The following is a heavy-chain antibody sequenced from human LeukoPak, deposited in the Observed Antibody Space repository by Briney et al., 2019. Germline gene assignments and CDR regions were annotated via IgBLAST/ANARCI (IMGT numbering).Heavy chain of an antibody. CDR3: ARAHGWLRYYFGY. V-gene: IGHV3-30-3*01. D-gene: IGHD5-12*01. CDR1: GFTFSSYA. Sequence: GGSLRLSCAASGFTFSSYAMHRVRQAPGKGLEWVAVISYDGSNKYYADSVKGRFTISRDNSKNTLYLQMNSLRAEDTAVYYCARAHGWLRYYFGYWGQGTLVTVSS. J-gene: IGHJ4*02. CDR2: ISYDGSNK.